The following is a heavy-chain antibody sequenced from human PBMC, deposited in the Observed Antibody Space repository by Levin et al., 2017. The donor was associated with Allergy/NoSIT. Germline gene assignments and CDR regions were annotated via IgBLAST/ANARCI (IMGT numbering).Heavy chain of an antibody. CDR3: ARDSSDSGYYPY. J-gene: IGHJ4*02. CDR1: GGSVSSGSYY. CDR2: IYYSGST. D-gene: IGHD3-22*01. V-gene: IGHV4-61*01. Sequence: ESLKISCTVSGGSVSSGSYYWSWIRQPPGKGLEWIGYIYYSGSTNYNPSLKSRVTISVDTSKNQFSLKLSSVTAADTAVYYCARDSSDSGYYPYWGQGTLVTVSS.